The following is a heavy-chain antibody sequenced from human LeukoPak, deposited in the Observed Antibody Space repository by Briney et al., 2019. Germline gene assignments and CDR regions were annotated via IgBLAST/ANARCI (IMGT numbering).Heavy chain of an antibody. Sequence: SETLSLTCNVSGYSISSGYFWGWVRQPPGKGLEWVGSIYQRGTVHYNPSLRSRVTISLVTSKNHFSLNLRSMQASDTAVYYCARAFCVGECFVLHIFFDSWGQGTLVTVSS. V-gene: IGHV4-38-2*02. D-gene: IGHD2-21*01. CDR3: ARAFCVGECFVLHIFFDS. J-gene: IGHJ4*02. CDR2: IYQRGTV. CDR1: GYSISSGYF.